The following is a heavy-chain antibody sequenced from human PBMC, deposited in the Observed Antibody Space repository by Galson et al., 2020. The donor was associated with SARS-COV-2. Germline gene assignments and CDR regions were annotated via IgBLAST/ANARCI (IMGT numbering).Heavy chain of an antibody. D-gene: IGHD6-19*01. CDR1: GGSFSDYY. CDR3: ARAVPAVAGTEYFDD. Sequence: ETSETLSLTCAVSGGSFSDYYWSWIRQAPGKGLEWIGYIYYSGSTNYNPSLKSRVTISVDTSKNQFSLKLSSVTAADTAVYYCARAVPAVAGTEYFDDWGQGTLVTVSS. V-gene: IGHV4-59*01. J-gene: IGHJ4*02. CDR2: IYYSGST.